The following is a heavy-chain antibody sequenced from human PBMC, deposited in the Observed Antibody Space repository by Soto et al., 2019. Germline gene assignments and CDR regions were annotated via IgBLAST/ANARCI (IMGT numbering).Heavy chain of an antibody. CDR1: GFTFDDYA. CDR2: ISWNSGSI. D-gene: IGHD3-10*01. CDR3: AKDKAAYYAPGVDY. V-gene: IGHV3-9*01. Sequence: DVQLVESGGGLVQPGRSLRLSCAASGFTFDDYAMHWVRQAPGKGLEWVSGISWNSGSIGYADSVKGRFTISRDNAKNSLYLQMNSLRAEDTALYYCAKDKAAYYAPGVDYWGQGTLVTVSS. J-gene: IGHJ4*02.